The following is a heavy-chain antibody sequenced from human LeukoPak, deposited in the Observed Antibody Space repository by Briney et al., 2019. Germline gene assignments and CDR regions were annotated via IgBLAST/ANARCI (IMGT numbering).Heavy chain of an antibody. CDR2: IKNDGSDK. V-gene: IGHV3-7*01. CDR3: VNLGYSD. D-gene: IGHD5-12*01. CDR1: GFSFSAAW. Sequence: GGSLRLSCEASGFSFSAAWMTWVRQAPGKGLEWVATIKNDGSDKYYVESVKGRFTLSRDNAKNLVYLQMNSLRVEDTAVYYCVNLGYSDGGQGTLVTVSS. J-gene: IGHJ4*02.